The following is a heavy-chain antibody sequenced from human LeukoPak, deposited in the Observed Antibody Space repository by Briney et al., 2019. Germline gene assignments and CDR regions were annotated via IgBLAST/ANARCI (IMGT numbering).Heavy chain of an antibody. CDR3: ARYWLQSPYFDL. CDR2: INHSGST. D-gene: IGHD5-24*01. Sequence: SETLSLTCAVYGGSFSGYYWSWIRQPPGKGLEWIGEINHSGSTNYNPSLKSRVTISVDTSKNQFSLKLSSVTAADTAVYYCARYWLQSPYFDLWGRGTLVTVSS. V-gene: IGHV4-34*01. CDR1: GGSFSGYY. J-gene: IGHJ2*01.